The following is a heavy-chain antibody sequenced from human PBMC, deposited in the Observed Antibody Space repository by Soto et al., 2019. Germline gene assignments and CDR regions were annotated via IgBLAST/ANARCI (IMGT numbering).Heavy chain of an antibody. CDR1: GGSISSYY. J-gene: IGHJ3*02. CDR2: IYYSGST. CDR3: ARRYRSAFDI. V-gene: IGHV4-59*01. D-gene: IGHD3-16*02. Sequence: PSGTLSLTCTVSGGSISSYYWSWIRQPPGKGLEWIGYIYYSGSTNYNPSLKSRVTISVDTSKNQFSLKLSSVTAADTAVYYCARRYRSAFDIWGQGTMVTVSS.